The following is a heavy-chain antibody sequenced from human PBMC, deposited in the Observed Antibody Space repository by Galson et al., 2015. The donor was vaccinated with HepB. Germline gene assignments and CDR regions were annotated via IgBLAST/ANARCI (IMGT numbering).Heavy chain of an antibody. V-gene: IGHV3-23*01. Sequence: SLRLSCAASGFTFSYYAMAWVRQAPGQGLEWISAITPSGDNTYSADSMKGRFFISRDNSQNTLFLQMNSLRADDTAIYFCAKVFPEKTDGWYRQALYYLYSWGQGTRVTVSS. CDR2: ITPSGDNT. D-gene: IGHD6-19*01. J-gene: IGHJ4*02. CDR1: GFTFSYYA. CDR3: AKVFPEKTDGWYRQALYYLYS.